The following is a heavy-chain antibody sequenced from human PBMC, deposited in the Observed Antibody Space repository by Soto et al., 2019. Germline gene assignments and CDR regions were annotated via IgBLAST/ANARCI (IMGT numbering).Heavy chain of an antibody. CDR2: ISYDGSNK. Sequence: ESGGGVVQPGRSLRLSCAASGFTFSSYGMHWVRQAPGKGLEWVAVISYDGSNKYYADSVKGRFTISRDNSKNTLYLQMNSLRAEDTAVYYCAKGGAARHSDYWGQGTLVTVSS. CDR3: AKGGAARHSDY. CDR1: GFTFSSYG. D-gene: IGHD6-6*01. V-gene: IGHV3-30*18. J-gene: IGHJ4*02.